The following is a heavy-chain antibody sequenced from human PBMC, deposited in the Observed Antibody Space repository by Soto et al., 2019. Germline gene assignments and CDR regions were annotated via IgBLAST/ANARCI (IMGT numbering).Heavy chain of an antibody. J-gene: IGHJ6*02. CDR1: GFTFSSYG. D-gene: IGHD4-4*01. CDR3: ARDLSNDYMASSGYYYGMDV. CDR2: IWYDGSNK. V-gene: IGHV3-33*01. Sequence: PGGSLRLSCAASGFTFSSYGMHWVRQAPGKGLEWVAVIWYDGSNKYYADSVKGRFTISRDNSKNTLYLQMNSLRAEDTAVYYCARDLSNDYMASSGYYYGMDVWGQGTTVTVSS.